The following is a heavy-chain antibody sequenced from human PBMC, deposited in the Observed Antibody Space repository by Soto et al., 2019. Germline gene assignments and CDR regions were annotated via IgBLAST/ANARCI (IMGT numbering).Heavy chain of an antibody. J-gene: IGHJ5*02. V-gene: IGHV2-5*01. CDR2: LYWNDDN. Sequence: QITVKESGPTLVKPTQTLTLSCTFPGFYLSTSKVGVAWIRQPPGKALEWLAPLYWNDDNRYSPSLKNRLTITKDTSKNQVILTMINMDPVDTATYYCVHTSGWQHTTWGQGTLVTVSS. CDR3: VHTSGWQHTT. D-gene: IGHD1-1*01. CDR1: GFYLSTSKVG.